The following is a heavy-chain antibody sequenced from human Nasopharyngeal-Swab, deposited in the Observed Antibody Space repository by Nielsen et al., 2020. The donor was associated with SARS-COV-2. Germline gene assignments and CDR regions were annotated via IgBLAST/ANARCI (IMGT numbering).Heavy chain of an antibody. Sequence: GESLKISCAASGFTLSSYWMSWVRQAPGKGLEWVSTITGNGDTTYYADSVKGRFTISRDNSENTVYLQMNSLRAEDTALYHCARPLSRDSTWTTEANWFDPWGQGTLVTVSS. CDR1: GFTLSSYW. V-gene: IGHV3-23*01. CDR3: ARPLSRDSTWTTEANWFDP. CDR2: ITGNGDTT. D-gene: IGHD6-13*01. J-gene: IGHJ5*02.